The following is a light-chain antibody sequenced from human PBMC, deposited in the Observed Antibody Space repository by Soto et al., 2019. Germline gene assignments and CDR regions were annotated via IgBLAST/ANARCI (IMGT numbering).Light chain of an antibody. CDR2: AAS. CDR1: QTISSH. CDR3: QQSYTTPIT. Sequence: DIQMTQSPSSLSASVGDRVIITCRASQTISSHLNWYQQKPGKAPNLLVYAASSLQSGVPSRFTGSGSGTDFSLPISSLQPEDFETYFCQQSYTTPITFGQGTRR. J-gene: IGKJ5*01. V-gene: IGKV1-39*01.